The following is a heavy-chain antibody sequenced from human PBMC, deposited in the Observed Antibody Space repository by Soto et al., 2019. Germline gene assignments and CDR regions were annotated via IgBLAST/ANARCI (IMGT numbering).Heavy chain of an antibody. J-gene: IGHJ4*02. V-gene: IGHV5-51*01. Sequence: LGESLKISCNGSGYSFTSDWIGWVRQMPGKGLEWMGIIYPGDSDTRYSPSFQGQVTISADKSISTAYLQWSSLKASDTAMYYCARGLVAATDGFHYWGQGTLVTVSS. CDR3: ARGLVAATDGFHY. D-gene: IGHD2-15*01. CDR1: GYSFTSDW. CDR2: IYPGDSDT.